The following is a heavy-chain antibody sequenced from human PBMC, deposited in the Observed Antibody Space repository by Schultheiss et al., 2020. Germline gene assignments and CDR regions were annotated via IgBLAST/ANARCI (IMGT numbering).Heavy chain of an antibody. CDR3: ARAGLTTVTLKHCWFDP. CDR2: ISYDGSNK. D-gene: IGHD4-17*01. J-gene: IGHJ5*02. CDR1: GFTFSSYA. Sequence: GGSLRLSCAASGFTFSSYAMHWVRQAPGKGLEWVAVISYDGSNKYYADSVKGQFTISRDNSKNTLYLQMNSLRAEDTAVYYCARAGLTTVTLKHCWFDPWGQGTLVTVSS. V-gene: IGHV3-30*01.